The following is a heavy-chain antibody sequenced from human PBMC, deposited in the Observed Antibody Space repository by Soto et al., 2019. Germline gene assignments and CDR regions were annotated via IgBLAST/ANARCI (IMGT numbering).Heavy chain of an antibody. D-gene: IGHD6-13*01. J-gene: IGHJ4*02. CDR1: GFTFSSYA. CDR3: AKNLAPGDSSSWYEAY. CDR2: ISGSGGST. V-gene: IGHV3-23*01. Sequence: EVQLLESGGGLVQPGGSLRLSCAASGFTFSSYAMSWVRQAPGKGLEWVSAISGSGGSTYYADSVKGRFTISRDNSKNPLYLQMNSLRAEDTAVYYCAKNLAPGDSSSWYEAYWGQGTLVTVSS.